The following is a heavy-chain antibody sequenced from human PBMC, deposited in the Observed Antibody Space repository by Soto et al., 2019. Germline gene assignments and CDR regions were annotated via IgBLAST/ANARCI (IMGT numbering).Heavy chain of an antibody. CDR3: ARGSYTIFGVVMDV. D-gene: IGHD3-3*01. CDR1: GGSISSGDYY. CDR2: IYYSGST. J-gene: IGHJ6*02. Sequence: QVQLQESGPGLVKPSQTLSLTCTVSGGSISSGDYYWSWIRQPPGKGLEWIGYIYYSGSTYYNPSLKSRVNISVDTSQNQFPLKLSSVTAADTAVYYCARGSYTIFGVVMDVWGQGTTVTVSS. V-gene: IGHV4-30-4*01.